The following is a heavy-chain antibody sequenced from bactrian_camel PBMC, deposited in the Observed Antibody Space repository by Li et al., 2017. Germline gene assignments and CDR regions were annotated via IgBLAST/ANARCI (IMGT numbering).Heavy chain of an antibody. Sequence: VQLVESGGRSVQVGGSLRLSCAASGDPSKMWWMGWFRQAPGQKREGVASLDSRGSAIYADSVKGRFTISKDNAKNTLDLQMNSLKPEDTAMYYCAADVSPSCGTWAIAEFDFWGQGTQVTVS. D-gene: IGHD2*01. CDR3: AADVSPSCGTWAIAEFDF. V-gene: IGHV3S53*01. CDR1: GDPSKMWW. J-gene: IGHJ6*01. CDR2: LDSRGSA.